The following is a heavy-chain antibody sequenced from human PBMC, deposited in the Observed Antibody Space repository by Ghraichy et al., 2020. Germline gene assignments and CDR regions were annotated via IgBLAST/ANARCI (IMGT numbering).Heavy chain of an antibody. J-gene: IGHJ6*02. V-gene: IGHV3-9*01. CDR2: ISWNSGSI. CDR1: GFTFDDYA. D-gene: IGHD5-24*01. CDR3: ARCLDSITHDNYYYYGMDV. Sequence: GGSLRLSCAASGFTFDDYAMHWVRQAPGKGLEWVSGISWNSGSIGYADSVKGRFTISRDNAKNSLYLQMNSLRAEDTALYYCARCLDSITHDNYYYYGMDVWGQGTTVTVSS.